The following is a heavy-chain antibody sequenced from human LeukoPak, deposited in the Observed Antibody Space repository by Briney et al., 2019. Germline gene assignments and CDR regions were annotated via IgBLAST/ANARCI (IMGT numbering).Heavy chain of an antibody. CDR1: GGSISSSSYY. D-gene: IGHD1-26*01. CDR2: IYYSGST. CDR3: AREWEPRYYFDY. J-gene: IGHJ4*02. Sequence: PSETLSLTCTVSGGSISSSSYYWGWIRQPPGKGLEWIGSIYYSGSTYYNPSLKSRVTISVDTSKNQFSLKLSSVTAADTAVYYCAREWEPRYYFDYWGQGTLVTVSS. V-gene: IGHV4-39*07.